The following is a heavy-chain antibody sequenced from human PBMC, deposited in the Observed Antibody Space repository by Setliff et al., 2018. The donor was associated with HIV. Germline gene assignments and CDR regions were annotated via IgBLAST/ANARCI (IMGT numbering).Heavy chain of an antibody. CDR2: IIPILGIA. CDR1: GGTFSSYA. J-gene: IGHJ5*02. V-gene: IGHV1-69*10. D-gene: IGHD3-10*01. CDR3: ARGLENYGSGSYFRFGP. Sequence: SVKVSCKASGGTFSSYAISWARQAPGQGLEWMGGIIPILGIANYAQKFQGRVTITADKSTSTAYMELSSLRSEDTAVYYCARGLENYGSGSYFRFGPWGQGTLVTVSS.